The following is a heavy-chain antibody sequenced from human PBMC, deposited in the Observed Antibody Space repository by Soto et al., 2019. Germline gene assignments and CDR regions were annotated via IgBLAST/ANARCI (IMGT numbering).Heavy chain of an antibody. J-gene: IGHJ4*02. Sequence: QVPLVQSGAEVKKPGASVKVSCKASGYTFTSYAMHWVRQAPGQRLEWMGWINAGNGNTKYSQKFQGRVTITRDTSASTAYMELSSLRSEDTAVYYCARVGNYDILSEGLDYWGQGTLVTVSS. CDR3: ARVGNYDILSEGLDY. D-gene: IGHD3-9*01. CDR1: GYTFTSYA. V-gene: IGHV1-3*01. CDR2: INAGNGNT.